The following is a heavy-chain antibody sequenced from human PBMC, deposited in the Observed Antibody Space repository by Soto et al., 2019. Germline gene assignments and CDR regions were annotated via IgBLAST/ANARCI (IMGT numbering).Heavy chain of an antibody. D-gene: IGHD3-22*01. CDR3: ARTTHYYDSSGYWTHYAFDI. J-gene: IGHJ3*02. Sequence: PSETLSLTCTVSGGSITSYYWSWIRQPPGKGLEWIGYIYHSGSTNYNPSLKSRVTISVDTSKNQFSLKLSSVTAADTAVYYCARTTHYYDSSGYWTHYAFDIWGHGTMVTVSS. CDR1: GGSITSYY. V-gene: IGHV4-59*08. CDR2: IYHSGST.